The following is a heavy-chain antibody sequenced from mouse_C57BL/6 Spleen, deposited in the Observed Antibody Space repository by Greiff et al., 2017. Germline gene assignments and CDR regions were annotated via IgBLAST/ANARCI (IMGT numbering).Heavy chain of an antibody. CDR3: ASLGRGYAMDY. CDR2: IDPSDSYT. J-gene: IGHJ4*01. V-gene: IGHV1-69*01. D-gene: IGHD4-1*01. Sequence: QVQLQQPGAELVMPGASVKLSCKASGYTFPSYWMHWVKQRPGQGLEWIGEIDPSDSYTNYNQKFKGKSTLTVDKSSSTAYMQLSSLISEDSAVCYCASLGRGYAMDYWGQGTSVTVSA. CDR1: GYTFPSYW.